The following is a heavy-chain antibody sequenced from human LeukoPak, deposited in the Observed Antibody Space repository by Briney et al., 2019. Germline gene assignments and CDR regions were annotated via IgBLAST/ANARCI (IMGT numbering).Heavy chain of an antibody. CDR1: GFTFSSYW. CDR2: IKQDGSEK. V-gene: IGHV3-7*01. J-gene: IGHJ6*03. CDR3: ATVAAAGVKYYYYYYMDV. D-gene: IGHD6-13*01. Sequence: PGGSLRLSCAASGFTFSSYWMSWVRQAPGKGLEWVANIKQDGSEKYYVDSVKGRFTISRNNAKNSLYLQMNSLRAEDTAVYYCATVAAAGVKYYYYYYMDVWGKGTTVTVSS.